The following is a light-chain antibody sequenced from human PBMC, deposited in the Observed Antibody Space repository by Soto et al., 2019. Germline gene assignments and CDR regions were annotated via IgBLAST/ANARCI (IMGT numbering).Light chain of an antibody. CDR1: SSDVGGYNF. J-gene: IGLJ2*01. CDR3: SSYAGSSVPVA. V-gene: IGLV2-8*01. CDR2: DVT. Sequence: QSALTQPPSASGSPGQSVTISCTGASSDVGGYNFVSWYHQHPGKAPKLMIYDVTKRPSGVPDRFSGSKSGNTASLTVSGLQADDEADYYCSSYAGSSVPVAFGGGTKLTVL.